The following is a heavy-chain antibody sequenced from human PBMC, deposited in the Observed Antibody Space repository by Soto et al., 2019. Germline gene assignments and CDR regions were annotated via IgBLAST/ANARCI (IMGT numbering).Heavy chain of an antibody. CDR1: GGSLSWYF. J-gene: IGHJ4*02. V-gene: IGHV4-59*01. D-gene: IGHD3-22*01. CDR2: IYYSGST. Sequence: KPSETLTRTCTVSGGSLSWYFWSWIRQPPGKGLEWIGYIYYSGSTSYTPSRKSRVTMAVDTSKNQISLKLRSVTAADAAVYYCAREMYSSGYSPLDHWGQGTVVTVSS. CDR3: AREMYSSGYSPLDH.